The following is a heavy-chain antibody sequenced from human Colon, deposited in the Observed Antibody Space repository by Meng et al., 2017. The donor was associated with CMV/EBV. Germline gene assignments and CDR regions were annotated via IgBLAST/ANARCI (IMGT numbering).Heavy chain of an antibody. CDR3: ARDGRGAYFRGLGMDV. CDR2: INWNGGST. Sequence: GESLKISCAASGFTFDDYGMSWVRQAPGKGLEWVSGINWNGGSTGYADSVKGRFTISRDNAKNSLYLQMNSLRAEDTALYYCARDGRGAYFRGLGMDVWGQGTTVTVSS. D-gene: IGHD2/OR15-2a*01. CDR1: GFTFDDYG. J-gene: IGHJ6*02. V-gene: IGHV3-20*04.